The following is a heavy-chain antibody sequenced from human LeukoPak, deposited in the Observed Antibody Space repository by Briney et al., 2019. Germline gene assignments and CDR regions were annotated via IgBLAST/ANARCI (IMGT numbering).Heavy chain of an antibody. CDR3: AQAAPVRGYYYYMDV. CDR2: ISSSSSYI. V-gene: IGHV3-21*01. J-gene: IGHJ6*03. CDR1: GFTVSSNY. D-gene: IGHD2-15*01. Sequence: GGSLRLSCAASGFTVSSNYMSWVRQAPGKGLEWVSSISSSSSYIYYADSVKGRFTISRDNAKNSLYLQMNSLRAEDTAVYYCAQAAPVRGYYYYMDVWGKGTTVTVSS.